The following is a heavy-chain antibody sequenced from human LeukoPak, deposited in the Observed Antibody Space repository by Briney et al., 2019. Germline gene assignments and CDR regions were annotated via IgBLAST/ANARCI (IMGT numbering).Heavy chain of an antibody. CDR3: ASGERGYSYGTGYWFDP. D-gene: IGHD5-18*01. V-gene: IGHV1-2*02. CDR1: GYTFTGYY. CDR2: INPNSGGT. J-gene: IGHJ5*02. Sequence: GASVKVSCKASGYTFTGYYMHWVRQAPGQGLEWMGWINPNSGGTNYAQKFQGRVTMTRDTSISTAYMELSRLRSDDTAMYYCASGERGYSYGTGYWFDPWGQGTLVTVSS.